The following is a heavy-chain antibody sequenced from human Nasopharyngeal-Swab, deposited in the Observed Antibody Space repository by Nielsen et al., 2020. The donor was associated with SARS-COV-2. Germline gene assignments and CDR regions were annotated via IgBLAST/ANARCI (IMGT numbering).Heavy chain of an antibody. CDR1: GYTFTSYG. CDR3: AAWWELSAFDI. V-gene: IGHV1-18*01. Sequence: ASVKVSCKASGYTFTSYGISWVRQAPGQGLEWMGWISAYNGSTNYAQKFQGRVTMTRDTSISTAYMELSRLRSDDTAVYYCAAWWELSAFDIWGQGTMITVSS. J-gene: IGHJ3*02. D-gene: IGHD1-26*01. CDR2: ISAYNGST.